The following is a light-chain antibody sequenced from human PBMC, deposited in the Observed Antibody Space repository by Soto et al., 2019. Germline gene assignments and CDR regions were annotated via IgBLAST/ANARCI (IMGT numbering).Light chain of an antibody. J-gene: IGKJ1*01. CDR1: QSISSTY. V-gene: IGKV3-20*01. Sequence: EIVLTQSPGTLSLSPGGRATLSCRASQSISSTYLAWYQQKPGQAPRLLIYGASSRATGIPDRFSASGSGTDFTLTISRLEAEDFAVYYCQQFHGSPRTFGQGTKVDIK. CDR3: QQFHGSPRT. CDR2: GAS.